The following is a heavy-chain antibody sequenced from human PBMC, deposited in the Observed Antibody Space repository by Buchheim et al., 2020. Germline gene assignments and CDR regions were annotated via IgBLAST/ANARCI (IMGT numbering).Heavy chain of an antibody. V-gene: IGHV1-2*02. CDR2: INPNSGGT. D-gene: IGHD3-9*01. CDR3: ARPYYDILTDYYYYGMDV. Sequence: QVQLVQSGAEVKKPGASVKVSCKASGYTFTGYYMHWVRQAPGQGLEWMGWINPNSGGTNDAQKFQGRVTMTRDTSIITADMELSRLRSDDTAVYYCARPYYDILTDYYYYGMDVWGQGTT. CDR1: GYTFTGYY. J-gene: IGHJ6*02.